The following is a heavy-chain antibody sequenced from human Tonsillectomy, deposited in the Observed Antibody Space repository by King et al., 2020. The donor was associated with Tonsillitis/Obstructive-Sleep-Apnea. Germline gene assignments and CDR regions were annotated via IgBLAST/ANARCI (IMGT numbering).Heavy chain of an antibody. CDR2: IKPYTGGT. CDR1: GYTFTGYY. J-gene: IGHJ4*02. V-gene: IGHV1-2*02. D-gene: IGHD3-10*01. Sequence: VQLVESGAEVKKPGTSVKVSCKASGYTFTGYYMHWVRQAPGQGLEWMGWIKPYTGGTNYAQKFQGRVTMTRDTSISTAYMELSSLRSDDTAVYYCARAPFGSGSPKFDNWGQGTLVTVSS. CDR3: ARAPFGSGSPKFDN.